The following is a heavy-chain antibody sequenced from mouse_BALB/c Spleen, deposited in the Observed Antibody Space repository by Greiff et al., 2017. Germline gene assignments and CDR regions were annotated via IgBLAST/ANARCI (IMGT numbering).Heavy chain of an antibody. CDR1: GYSITSDYA. CDR3: ARKGLRYYFDY. V-gene: IGHV3-2*02. Sequence: EVMLVESGPGLVKPSQSLSLTCTVTGYSITSDYAWNWIRQFPGNKLEWMGYISYSGSTSYNPSLKSRISITRDTSKNQFFLQLNSVTTEDTATYYCARKGLRYYFDYWGQGTTLTVSS. D-gene: IGHD1-1*01. CDR2: ISYSGST. J-gene: IGHJ2*01.